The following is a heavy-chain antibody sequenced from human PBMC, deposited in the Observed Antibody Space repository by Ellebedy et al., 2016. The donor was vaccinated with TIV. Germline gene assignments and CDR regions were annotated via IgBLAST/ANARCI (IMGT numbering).Heavy chain of an antibody. CDR1: RLTFSRYE. Sequence: GESLKISCAVSRLTFSRYEMSWVRQAPGKGLEWISYISSSSSNIYYADSVKGRFTISRDNAKNSLFLQMNGLRAEDTAVYYCVRESYRNYTWGTTGFDSWGQGTLVTASS. J-gene: IGHJ5*01. CDR3: VRESYRNYTWGTTGFDS. CDR2: ISSSSSNI. V-gene: IGHV3-48*04. D-gene: IGHD4-11*01.